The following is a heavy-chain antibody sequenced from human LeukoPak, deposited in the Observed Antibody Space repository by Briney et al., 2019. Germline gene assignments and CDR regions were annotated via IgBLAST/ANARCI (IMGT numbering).Heavy chain of an antibody. Sequence: GGSLRLSCAASGFTFSSYSMNWVRQAPGKGLEWVSSISSSGSYIYYADSVKGRFTISRDNAKNSLYLQMNSLRAEDTAVYYCAKAPANYVDTAMGTFDYWGQGTLVTVSS. CDR2: ISSSGSYI. CDR3: AKAPANYVDTAMGTFDY. J-gene: IGHJ4*02. D-gene: IGHD5-18*01. V-gene: IGHV3-21*04. CDR1: GFTFSSYS.